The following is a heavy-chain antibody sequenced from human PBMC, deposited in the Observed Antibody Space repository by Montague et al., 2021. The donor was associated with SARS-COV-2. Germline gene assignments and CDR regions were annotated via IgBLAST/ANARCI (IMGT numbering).Heavy chain of an antibody. Sequence: SETLSLTCTVSGGSISSSYYDCVWIRPPPGKGLEWIGSINFSGNSYYNPSLKSRASISLDTSKNQYYLRLNSVTAAATALYYCARDGYNGPIDDWGRGTLVTVSS. D-gene: IGHD1-26*01. V-gene: IGHV4-39*07. CDR1: GGSISSSYYD. CDR2: INFSGNS. CDR3: ARDGYNGPIDD. J-gene: IGHJ4*02.